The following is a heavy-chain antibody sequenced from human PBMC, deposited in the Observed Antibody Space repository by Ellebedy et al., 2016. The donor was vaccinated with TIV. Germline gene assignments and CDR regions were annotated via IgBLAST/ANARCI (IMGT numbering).Heavy chain of an antibody. CDR1: GFTFSSYW. Sequence: GESLKISXAASGFTFSSYWMSWVRQAPGKGLEWVANIKQDGSEKYYVDSVKGRFTISRDNAKNSLYLQMNSLRAEDTAVYYCARYRPSGEPSSFFSYWGQGTLVTVSS. V-gene: IGHV3-7*03. CDR3: ARYRPSGEPSSFFSY. J-gene: IGHJ4*02. CDR2: IKQDGSEK. D-gene: IGHD1-26*01.